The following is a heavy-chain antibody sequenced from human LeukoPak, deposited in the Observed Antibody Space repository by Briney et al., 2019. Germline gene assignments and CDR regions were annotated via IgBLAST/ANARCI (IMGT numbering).Heavy chain of an antibody. CDR3: VVELSGNWFDP. D-gene: IGHD3-16*02. Sequence: ASVKVSCKASGFTFTSSAMQWVRQARGQRLEWIGWIVVGSGNTNYAQKFQERVTITRDMSTSTAYMELSSLRSEDTAVYYCVVELSGNWFDPWGQGTLVAVSS. CDR1: GFTFTSSA. CDR2: IVVGSGNT. J-gene: IGHJ5*02. V-gene: IGHV1-58*02.